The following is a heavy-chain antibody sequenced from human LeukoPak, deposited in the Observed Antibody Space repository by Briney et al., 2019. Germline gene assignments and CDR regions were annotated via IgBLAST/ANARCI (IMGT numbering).Heavy chain of an antibody. J-gene: IGHJ4*02. Sequence: SETLSLTCTVSGGSISSSSYYWGWIRQPPGKGLEWIGSIYYSGSTYYNPSLKSRVTISVDTSKNQFSLKLSSVTAADTAVYYCARHLRGYYDSSGYQHFFDYWGQGTLVTVSS. V-gene: IGHV4-39*01. CDR3: ARHLRGYYDSSGYQHFFDY. CDR2: IYYSGST. D-gene: IGHD3-22*01. CDR1: GGSISSSSYY.